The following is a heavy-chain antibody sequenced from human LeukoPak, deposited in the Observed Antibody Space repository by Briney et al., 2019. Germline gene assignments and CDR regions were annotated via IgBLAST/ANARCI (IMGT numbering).Heavy chain of an antibody. Sequence: PGGSLRFSCAASGFTFSDYYMSWIRQAPGKGLEWVSYISSSSSYTNYADSVKGRFTISRDNAKNSLYLQMNSLRAEDTAVYYCARTSTIFGVVIIHGFDYWGQGTLVTVSS. CDR2: ISSSSSYT. CDR1: GFTFSDYY. CDR3: ARTSTIFGVVIIHGFDY. J-gene: IGHJ4*02. V-gene: IGHV3-11*06. D-gene: IGHD3-3*01.